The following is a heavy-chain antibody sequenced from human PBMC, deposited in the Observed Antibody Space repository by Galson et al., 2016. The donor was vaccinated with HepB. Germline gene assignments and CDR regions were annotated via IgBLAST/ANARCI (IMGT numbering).Heavy chain of an antibody. V-gene: IGHV1-69*10. D-gene: IGHD3-16*02. Sequence: SVKVSCKASAGTFSNYAVSWLRQAPGQGPEWMGGIIPKIGLPKYAQKFQVRVTITADESMTTAYMELSSLTFEDTAVYYCARSTYYDYVWGRSRYTFESFHMWGQGTTVTVSS. CDR1: AGTFSNYA. CDR2: IIPKIGLP. J-gene: IGHJ3*02. CDR3: ARSTYYDYVWGRSRYTFESFHM.